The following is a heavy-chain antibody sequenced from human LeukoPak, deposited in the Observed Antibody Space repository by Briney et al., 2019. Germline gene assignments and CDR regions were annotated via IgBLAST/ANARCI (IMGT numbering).Heavy chain of an antibody. CDR2: IYYSGST. Sequence: SETLSLTCTVSGGSISSYYWSWIRQPPGKGLEWIGYIYYSGSTNYNPSLKSRVTISVDTSKNQFSLKLSSVTAADTAVYYCARDSVYGSGSYFDYWGQGTLVTVSS. CDR1: GGSISSYY. V-gene: IGHV4-59*01. D-gene: IGHD3-10*01. CDR3: ARDSVYGSGSYFDY. J-gene: IGHJ4*02.